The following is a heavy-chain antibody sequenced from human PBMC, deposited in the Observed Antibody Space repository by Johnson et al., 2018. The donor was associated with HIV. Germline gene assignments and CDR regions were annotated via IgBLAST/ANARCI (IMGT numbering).Heavy chain of an antibody. D-gene: IGHD4-17*01. Sequence: QMQLVESGGGLVQPGESLRLSCGASGFTFSNYGMHWVRQAPGKGLEWVAVISYDGSNKYYADSVKGRFTISRDNSNNTLYLQMNSLRAEDTALYYCANIGETYAFDIWGQGTMVTVSS. V-gene: IGHV3-30*18. J-gene: IGHJ3*02. CDR3: ANIGETYAFDI. CDR1: GFTFSNYG. CDR2: ISYDGSNK.